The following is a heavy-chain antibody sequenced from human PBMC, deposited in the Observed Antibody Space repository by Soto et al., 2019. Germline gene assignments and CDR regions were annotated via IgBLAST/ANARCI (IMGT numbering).Heavy chain of an antibody. J-gene: IGHJ3*02. CDR2: IIPIFGTA. V-gene: IGHV1-69*13. CDR3: AGRFDTAMVRGDAFDI. Sequence: SVKVSCKASGGTFSSYAISWVRQAPGQGLEWMGGIIPIFGTANYAQKFQGRVTITADESTSTAYMELSSLRSEDTAVYYCAGRFDTAMVRGDAFDIGGQGTMVTVPS. CDR1: GGTFSSYA. D-gene: IGHD5-18*01.